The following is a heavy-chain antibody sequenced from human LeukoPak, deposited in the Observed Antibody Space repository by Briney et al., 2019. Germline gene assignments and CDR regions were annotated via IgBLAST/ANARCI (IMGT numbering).Heavy chain of an antibody. Sequence: SVKVSCKASGGTFSSYAISWVRQAPGQGLEWMGGIIPIFGTANYAQKFQGGVTITTDESTSTAYMELSSLRSEDTAVYYCARGVEMATTTGFDYWGQGTLVTVSS. CDR2: IIPIFGTA. CDR3: ARGVEMATTTGFDY. D-gene: IGHD5-24*01. J-gene: IGHJ4*02. V-gene: IGHV1-69*05. CDR1: GGTFSSYA.